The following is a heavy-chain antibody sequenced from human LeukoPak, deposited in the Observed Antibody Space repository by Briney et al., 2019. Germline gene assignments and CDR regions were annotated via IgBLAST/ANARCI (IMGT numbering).Heavy chain of an antibody. CDR3: ARVTGRDCSGGSCYRYWYFDL. J-gene: IGHJ2*01. D-gene: IGHD2-15*01. V-gene: IGHV1-69*05. CDR1: GYTFTSYG. Sequence: SVRVSCKASGYTFTSYGISWVRQAPGQGLEWMGGIIPIFGTANYAQKFQGRVTITTDESTSTAYLELSSLRSEDTAVYYCARVTGRDCSGGSCYRYWYFDLWGRGTLVTVSS. CDR2: IIPIFGTA.